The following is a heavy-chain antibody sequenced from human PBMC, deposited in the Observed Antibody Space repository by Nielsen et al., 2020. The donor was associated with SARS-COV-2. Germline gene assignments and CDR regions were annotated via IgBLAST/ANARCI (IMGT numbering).Heavy chain of an antibody. J-gene: IGHJ6*02. CDR2: IDHSGST. V-gene: IGHV4-34*13. Sequence: RQAPGKGLEWIGEIDHSGSTNYNPSLKSRVTISVDTSKNQFSLKLSSVTAADTAVYYCARATVDCSSTSCHYYYGMDVWGQGTTVTVSS. D-gene: IGHD2-2*01. CDR3: ARATVDCSSTSCHYYYGMDV.